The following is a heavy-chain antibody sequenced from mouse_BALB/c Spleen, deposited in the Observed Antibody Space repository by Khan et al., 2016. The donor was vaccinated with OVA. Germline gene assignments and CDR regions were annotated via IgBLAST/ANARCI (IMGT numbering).Heavy chain of an antibody. J-gene: IGHJ4*01. Sequence: VKLVESGPGLVAPSQSLSITCTISGFSLTNYGVHWVRQPPGKGLEWLVVIWSDGSTTYNSALRSRLTNSKDNSKSQVFLKMNSLQTDDTAMYFCARQPYYHYNIMDYWGQGPSVTVSS. D-gene: IGHD2-10*01. V-gene: IGHV2-6-1*01. CDR1: GFSLTNYG. CDR2: IWSDGST. CDR3: ARQPYYHYNIMDY.